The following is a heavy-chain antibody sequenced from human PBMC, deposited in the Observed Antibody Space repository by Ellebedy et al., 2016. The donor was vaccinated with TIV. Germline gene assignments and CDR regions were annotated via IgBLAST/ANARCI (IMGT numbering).Heavy chain of an antibody. CDR3: ARHNTVTTIGT. D-gene: IGHD4-17*01. CDR1: GDSISSSVYY. Sequence: MPSETLSLTCTVSGDSISSSVYYWGWIRQPPGQGLVWIGSFSQSGSTYYNPSLTSRVTISVDTSKKQFSLKLSSVTDADTAIYYCARHNTVTTIGTWGQGALVTVSS. V-gene: IGHV4-39*01. CDR2: FSQSGST. J-gene: IGHJ5*02.